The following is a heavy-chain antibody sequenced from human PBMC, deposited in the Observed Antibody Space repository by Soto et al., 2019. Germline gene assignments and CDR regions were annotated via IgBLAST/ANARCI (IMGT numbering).Heavy chain of an antibody. D-gene: IGHD2-15*01. CDR2: IYYSGST. Sequence: SETLCLTCTVAGDYVSSGGYYWSWIRQPPGKGLEWIGYIYYSGSTTYNPSLKSRVTISVDTSKKQLSLKLSSVTAADTAVYYCARQRSPYCSGGTCYSPWFDPWGQGTLVPVSS. CDR1: GDYVSSGGYY. V-gene: IGHV4-61*08. J-gene: IGHJ5*02. CDR3: ARQRSPYCSGGTCYSPWFDP.